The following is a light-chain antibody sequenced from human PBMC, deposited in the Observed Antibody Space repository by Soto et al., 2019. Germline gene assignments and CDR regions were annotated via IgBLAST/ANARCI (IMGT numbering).Light chain of an antibody. CDR1: QSICGN. CDR2: HTS. CDR3: QRYDNWPLT. Sequence: EIVMTQSPATLSVSPGESATLSCRASQSICGNLAWYQQKPGLSPRLLIYHTSTRATGVPARFSGSGSGTEFSLPISSLQSEDSAVYYCQRYDNWPLTFGGGTKVDIK. J-gene: IGKJ4*01. V-gene: IGKV3-15*01.